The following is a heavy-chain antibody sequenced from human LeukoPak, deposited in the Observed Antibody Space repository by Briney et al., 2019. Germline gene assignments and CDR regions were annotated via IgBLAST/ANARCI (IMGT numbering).Heavy chain of an antibody. D-gene: IGHD6-19*01. CDR2: IYHSGST. CDR1: GASISSYY. V-gene: IGHV4-59*01. J-gene: IGHJ4*02. Sequence: SETLSLTCTVSGASISSYYWSWIRQPPGKGLGWIGYIYHSGSTSYDPSLKSRVTISLDTSRNQFSLKLSSVTAADTAVYYCARDFGGSGWYGAFDYWGQGILVTVSS. CDR3: ARDFGGSGWYGAFDY.